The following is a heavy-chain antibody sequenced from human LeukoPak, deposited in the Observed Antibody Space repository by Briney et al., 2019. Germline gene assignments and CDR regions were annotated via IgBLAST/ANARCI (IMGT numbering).Heavy chain of an antibody. D-gene: IGHD3/OR15-3a*01. J-gene: IGHJ6*02. CDR3: ARDSPEIWAGLQYYYYGMDV. V-gene: IGHV4-39*07. Sequence: SETLSLTCTVSGGSISSSSYYWGWIRQPPGKGLEWIGSVYYSGSTYYNPSLKSRVTISVDTSKNQFSLKLSSVTAADTAVYYCARDSPEIWAGLQYYYYGMDVWGQGTTVTVSS. CDR1: GGSISSSSYY. CDR2: VYYSGST.